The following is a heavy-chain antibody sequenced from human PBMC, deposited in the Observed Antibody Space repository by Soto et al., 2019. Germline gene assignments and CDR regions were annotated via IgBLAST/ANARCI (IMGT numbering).Heavy chain of an antibody. V-gene: IGHV1-18*01. Sequence: ASVKVSCKASGFTFSNYGLNWVRQAPGQGLEWMGWVSANNGHTNYAQNLQDRDSMTTDTSTSTAYMELRGLTFDDTAVYYCARDIESVTAKHFFYYYAMDVWGQGTTVTVSS. CDR3: ARDIESVTAKHFFYYYAMDV. CDR2: VSANNGHT. CDR1: GFTFSNYG. D-gene: IGHD2-8*01. J-gene: IGHJ6*02.